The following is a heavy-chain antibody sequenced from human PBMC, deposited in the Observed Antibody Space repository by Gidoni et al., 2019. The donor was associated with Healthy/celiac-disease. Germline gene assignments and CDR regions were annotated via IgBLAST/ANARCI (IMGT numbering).Heavy chain of an antibody. Sequence: EVQLVESGGGLVQPGGSLRLSCAASGFTFSSYNMNWVRQAPGKGLEWISYISCCTGTIYYADSVKGRFTISRDNAKNSLYLQMNSLRAEDTAVYYCAKDRGGSVSSRSTYFDYWGQGTLVTVSS. D-gene: IGHD3-10*01. CDR3: AKDRGGSVSSRSTYFDY. J-gene: IGHJ4*02. CDR1: GFTFSSYN. CDR2: ISCCTGTI. V-gene: IGHV3-48*01.